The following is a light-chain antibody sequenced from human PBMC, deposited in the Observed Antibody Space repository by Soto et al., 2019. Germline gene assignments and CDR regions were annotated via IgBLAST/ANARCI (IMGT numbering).Light chain of an antibody. Sequence: IPFTHPASSLSISLSYIVTITFLASQDISSSLAWYQQKPGKAPKLLIYGASILQSGVPSGFGGSGFGTDFTLTISRLQPEDFATYYCQQSYSYTLKFGQGTRLEIK. CDR2: GAS. CDR3: QQSYSYTLK. V-gene: IGKV1-9*01. J-gene: IGKJ5*01. CDR1: QDISSS.